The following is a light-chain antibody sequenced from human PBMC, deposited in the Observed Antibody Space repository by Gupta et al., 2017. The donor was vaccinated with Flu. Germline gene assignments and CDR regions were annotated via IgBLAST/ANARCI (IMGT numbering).Light chain of an antibody. CDR3: ATWDDSLPGYV. V-gene: IGLV1-47*01. CDR1: NSSVGSNS. J-gene: IGLJ1*01. CDR2: RND. Sequence: QSVLTQPPSASGTPGQRVTISCSGGNSSVGSNSVYWYQQLPGTAPKVLIYRNDQRPSGVPDRFSGSKSGTSASLAISGLRSDDEADYYCATWDDSLPGYVFGSGSKVTVL.